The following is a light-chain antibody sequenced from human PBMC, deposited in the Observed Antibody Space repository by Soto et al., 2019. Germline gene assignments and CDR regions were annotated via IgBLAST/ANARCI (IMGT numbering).Light chain of an antibody. V-gene: IGKV3-15*01. J-gene: IGKJ1*01. Sequence: EIVMTQSPATLSVSPGERATLSCRASQSVSSNLAWYHQKPGQAPRLLIYGASTRATGIPAGFSGSGSGTEFTLTISSLQSEDFAVYYCQQYNNWPRTFGQGTKVDIK. CDR1: QSVSSN. CDR2: GAS. CDR3: QQYNNWPRT.